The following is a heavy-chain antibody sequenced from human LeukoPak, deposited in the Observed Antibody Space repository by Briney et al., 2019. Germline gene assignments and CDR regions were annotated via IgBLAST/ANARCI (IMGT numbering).Heavy chain of an antibody. CDR1: GFIFSSYW. CDR2: INTDGSST. J-gene: IGHJ3*02. CDR3: ARPVLKVKRYGSGSYCGGCAFDI. V-gene: IGHV3-74*01. Sequence: PGGSLRLSCAASGFIFSSYWMHWVRQAPGKGLVWVSRINTDGSSTIYADSVKGRFTISRDNAKNTLYLQMNSLRVEDTAVYYCARPVLKVKRYGSGSYCGGCAFDIWGQGTMVTVSS. D-gene: IGHD3-10*01.